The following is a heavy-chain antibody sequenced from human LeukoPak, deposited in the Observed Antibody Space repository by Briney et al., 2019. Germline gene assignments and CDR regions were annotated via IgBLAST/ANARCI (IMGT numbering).Heavy chain of an antibody. V-gene: IGHV4-34*01. D-gene: IGHD3-3*01. CDR2: IYHTGST. CDR1: GGSFSGYY. Sequence: SETLSLTCAVYGGSFSGYYWSWIRQPPGKGLEWIGNIYHTGSTSYNPSLESRVTISLDLSKNQLSLRLSSVTAADTALYYCVREGPIRFLEQIDYWGQGTLVTVSS. CDR3: VREGPIRFLEQIDY. J-gene: IGHJ4*02.